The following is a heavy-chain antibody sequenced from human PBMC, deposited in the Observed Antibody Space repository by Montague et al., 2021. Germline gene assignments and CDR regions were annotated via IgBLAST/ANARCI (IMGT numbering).Heavy chain of an antibody. CDR1: GGSINFYY. J-gene: IGHJ4*02. Sequence: SETLSLTCTVSGGSINFYYWSWIRQPPGKGLEWIGYVYYTGTTNYNPSLKSRVTISVDTSRNQFFLSVNSVTAADTAVYYCARKGTNWDYWGQGTLVTVSS. V-gene: IGHV4-59*01. D-gene: IGHD2-8*01. CDR2: VYYTGTT. CDR3: ARKGTNWDY.